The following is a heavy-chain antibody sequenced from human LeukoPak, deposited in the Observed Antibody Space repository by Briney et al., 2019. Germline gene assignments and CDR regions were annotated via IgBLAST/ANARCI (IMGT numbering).Heavy chain of an antibody. V-gene: IGHV4-59*01. CDR2: IYYSGST. D-gene: IGHD6-13*01. Sequence: PSETLSLTCTVSGGSISSYYWSWIRQPPGKGLEWIGYIYYSGSTNYNPSLKSRVTISVETSKNELSLKLRSVTAADTAVYYCARVTGYRIEDYFDYWGQGTLVTVSS. CDR3: ARVTGYRIEDYFDY. CDR1: GGSISSYY. J-gene: IGHJ4*02.